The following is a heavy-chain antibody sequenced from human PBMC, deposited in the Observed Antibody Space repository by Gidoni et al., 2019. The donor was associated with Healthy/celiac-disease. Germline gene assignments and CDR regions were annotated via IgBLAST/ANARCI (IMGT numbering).Heavy chain of an antibody. CDR1: GFPFSSYG. CDR2: IWYDGSNK. J-gene: IGHJ5*02. CDR3: ARGLSGSSSNWFDP. D-gene: IGHD1-26*01. Sequence: QVQLVESGGGVVPPGRSLRLSCAASGFPFSSYGMRWVRQAPGKGLEWVAVIWYDGSNKYYADSVKGRFTISRDNSKNTLYLQMNSLRAEDTAVYYCARGLSGSSSNWFDPWGQGTLVTVSS. V-gene: IGHV3-33*01.